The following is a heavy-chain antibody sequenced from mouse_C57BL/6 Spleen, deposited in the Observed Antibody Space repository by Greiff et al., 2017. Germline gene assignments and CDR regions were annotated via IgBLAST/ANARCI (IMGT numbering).Heavy chain of an antibody. CDR1: GYSFPDYN. V-gene: IGHV1-39*01. CDR3: ASAPRTQGHSFAY. J-gene: IGHJ2*01. CDR2: INPNYGTT. Sequence: VQLKESGPELVKPGASVRISCKASGYSFPDYNMNWVKQSNGKSLEWIGVINPNYGTTSYNQKFKGKATLTVDQSSSTAYMQLNSLTSEDSAVYYCASAPRTQGHSFAYWGQGTTLTVSS.